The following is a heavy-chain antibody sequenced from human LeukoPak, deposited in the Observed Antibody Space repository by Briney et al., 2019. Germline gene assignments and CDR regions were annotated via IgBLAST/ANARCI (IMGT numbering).Heavy chain of an antibody. CDR3: AKDLYGYSYGDIDY. V-gene: IGHV3-48*01. Sequence: GGSLRLSCAASGFTFSTYSMNWVRQGPGKGLEWVSYISSSSSTIYYADSVKGRFTISRDNSKNTLYLQMNSLRAEDTAVYYCAKDLYGYSYGDIDYWGQGTLVTVSS. D-gene: IGHD5-18*01. J-gene: IGHJ4*02. CDR2: ISSSSSTI. CDR1: GFTFSTYS.